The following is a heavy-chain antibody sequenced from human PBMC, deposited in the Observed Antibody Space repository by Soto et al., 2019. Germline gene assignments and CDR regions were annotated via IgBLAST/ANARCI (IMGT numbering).Heavy chain of an antibody. V-gene: IGHV4-4*07. D-gene: IGHD2-15*01. Sequence: SETLSLTCTVSGSSVSSCYWNWIRQPAGRGMEWIGRFYTGGSTNYNPSLKSRVTLSVDTSNNQFSLRLTSVTAADTAVYYCARASVGPPGGGSWTMPFDFWGHGTLVTVS. CDR1: GSSVSSCY. J-gene: IGHJ4*03. CDR2: FYTGGST. CDR3: ARASVGPPGGGSWTMPFDF.